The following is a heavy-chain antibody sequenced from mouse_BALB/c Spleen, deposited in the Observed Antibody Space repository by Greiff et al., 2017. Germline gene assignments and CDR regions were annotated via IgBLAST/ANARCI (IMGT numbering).Heavy chain of an antibody. D-gene: IGHD1-1*02. V-gene: IGHV14-3*02. CDR1: GFTFKDTY. J-gene: IGHJ3*01. CDR2: IDPANGNT. CDR3: ARNSNGGVFDY. Sequence: VQLKQSGAELVKPGASVKLSCTASGFTFKDTYMHWVKQRPEQGLEWIGRIDPANGNTKYDPKFQGKATITADTSSNTAYLQLSSLTSEDTAVYYCARNSNGGVFDYWGQGTMVTVSA.